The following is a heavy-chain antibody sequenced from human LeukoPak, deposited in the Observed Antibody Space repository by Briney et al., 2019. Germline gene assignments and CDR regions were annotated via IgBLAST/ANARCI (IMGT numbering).Heavy chain of an antibody. CDR2: ISAYNGNT. D-gene: IGHD3-16*02. CDR1: GYTFTSYG. V-gene: IGHV1-18*01. CDR3: ARADYDYVWGSYRYAFDY. J-gene: IGHJ4*02. Sequence: ASVKVSCKASGYTFTSYGISWVRQAPGQGLEWMGWISAYNGNTNYAQKLQGRVTMTTDTSTSTAYMELSSLRSEDTAVYYCARADYDYVWGSYRYAFDYWGQGTLVTVSS.